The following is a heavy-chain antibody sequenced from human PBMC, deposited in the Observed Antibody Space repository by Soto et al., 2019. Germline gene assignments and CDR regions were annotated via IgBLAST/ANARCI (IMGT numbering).Heavy chain of an antibody. J-gene: IGHJ4*02. D-gene: IGHD3-10*01. Sequence: EVQLVESGGGLVQPGGSLRLSCAASGFTFDDYAIHWVRQIPGKGLEWVSGISWNGDATGYADSVKGRFTISRDNAKNSLYLQMDSLKSEDTAMYYCANLPLYGSGFDCWGQETLVTVSS. V-gene: IGHV3-9*01. CDR1: GFTFDDYA. CDR2: ISWNGDAT. CDR3: ANLPLYGSGFDC.